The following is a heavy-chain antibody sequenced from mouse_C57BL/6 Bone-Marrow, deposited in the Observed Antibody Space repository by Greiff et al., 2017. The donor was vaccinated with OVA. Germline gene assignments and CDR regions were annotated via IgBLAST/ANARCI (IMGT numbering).Heavy chain of an antibody. CDR3: ARDQVAPDY. V-gene: IGHV5-4*01. J-gene: IGHJ2*01. D-gene: IGHD1-1*01. CDR1: GFTFSSYA. Sequence: EVMLVESGGGLVKPGGSLKLSCAASGFTFSSYAMSWVRQTPEKRLEWVATISDGGSYTYYPDNVKGRFTISRDNAKNNLYLQMSHLKSEDTAMYYCARDQVAPDYWGQGTTLTVSS. CDR2: ISDGGSYT.